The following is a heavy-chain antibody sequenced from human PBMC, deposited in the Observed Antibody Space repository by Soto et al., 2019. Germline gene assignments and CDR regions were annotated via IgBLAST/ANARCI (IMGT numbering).Heavy chain of an antibody. D-gene: IGHD1-1*01. CDR2: IYWDDDK. J-gene: IGHJ4*02. Sequence: QITLKESGPTRVNPTQTLTLTCTFSGFSLTSRPMGVGWIRQPPGNALEWLAFIYWDDDKRYSPSLKSRLTITKDTSGSQVVLTMTNVDAVDTATYYCAHRLSGYNWNGGYFDYWGQGALVTVSS. CDR1: GFSLTSRPMG. V-gene: IGHV2-5*02. CDR3: AHRLSGYNWNGGYFDY.